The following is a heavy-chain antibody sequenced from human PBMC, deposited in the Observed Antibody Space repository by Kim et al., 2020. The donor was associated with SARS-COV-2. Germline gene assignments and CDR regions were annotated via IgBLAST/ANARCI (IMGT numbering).Heavy chain of an antibody. CDR3: ASSVDTAIPDY. D-gene: IGHD5-18*01. Sequence: TNYNPCLKSRVTIPVDTSKNQFSLTLSSVPAADAAVYYCASSVDTAIPDYWGQGTLVTVSS. CDR2: T. V-gene: IGHV4-34*01. J-gene: IGHJ4*02.